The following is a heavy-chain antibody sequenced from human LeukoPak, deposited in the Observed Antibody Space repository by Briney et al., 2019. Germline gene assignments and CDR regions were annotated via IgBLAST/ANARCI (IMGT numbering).Heavy chain of an antibody. J-gene: IGHJ4*02. D-gene: IGHD3-3*01. V-gene: IGHV1-2*02. CDR2: INPNSGGT. CDR1: GYTFTGYY. Sequence: ASVKVSCKASGYTFTGYYMHWVRQAPGQGLEWMGWINPNSGGTNYAQKFQGRVTMTRDTSISTAYMELSRLRSDDTAVYYCARDREKKGTFGVVIMAIDYWGQGTLVTVSS. CDR3: ARDREKKGTFGVVIMAIDY.